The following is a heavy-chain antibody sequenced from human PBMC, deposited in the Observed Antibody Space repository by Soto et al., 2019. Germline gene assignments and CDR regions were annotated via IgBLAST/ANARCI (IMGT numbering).Heavy chain of an antibody. Sequence: EVQLVESGGGLVQPGRSLRLSCAASGFTFDDYAMHWVRRVPGKGLEWVSSISWNSNIIGYADSVKGRFTISRDNAKDSLYLKMNSLRPEDTALYYCAKGGPEGFCSGGRCYFDYWGQGPLVTVSS. V-gene: IGHV3-9*01. CDR3: AKGGPEGFCSGGRCYFDY. CDR2: ISWNSNII. CDR1: GFTFDDYA. J-gene: IGHJ4*02. D-gene: IGHD2-15*01.